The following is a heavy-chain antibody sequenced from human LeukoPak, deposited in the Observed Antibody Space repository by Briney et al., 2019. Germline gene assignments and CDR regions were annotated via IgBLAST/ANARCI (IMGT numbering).Heavy chain of an antibody. J-gene: IGHJ4*02. CDR3: ARGTVGYFDY. Sequence: GASVKVSCKASGYTFTNYYMHWVRQAPGQGLEWKGWINPNSGDTNYAQKFQGRVTMTRDTSINTAYMELSRLRSDDTAVYYCARGTVGYFDYWGQGTLVTVSS. CDR2: INPNSGDT. V-gene: IGHV1-2*02. D-gene: IGHD4-11*01. CDR1: GYTFTNYY.